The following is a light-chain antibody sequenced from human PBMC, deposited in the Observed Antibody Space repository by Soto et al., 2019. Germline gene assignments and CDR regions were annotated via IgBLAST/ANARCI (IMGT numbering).Light chain of an antibody. CDR2: SNN. J-gene: IGLJ2*01. V-gene: IGLV1-44*01. CDR3: AAWDDSLNGLV. CDR1: SSNIGNKT. Sequence: QSVLTQPPSASGTPGQRVTISCSGSSSNIGNKTVNWYQQLPGTAPKLLIYSNNQRPSGVPDRFSGSKSGTSASLAISGLQSEDEADYFCAAWDDSLNGLVFGGGTKLTVL.